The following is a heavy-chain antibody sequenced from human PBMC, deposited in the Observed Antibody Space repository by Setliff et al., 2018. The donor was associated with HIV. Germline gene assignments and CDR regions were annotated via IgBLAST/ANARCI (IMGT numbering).Heavy chain of an antibody. D-gene: IGHD3-3*02. CDR3: TRKLAPGHGMDV. J-gene: IGHJ6*02. CDR1: RFDFSNYW. Sequence: PGGSLRLSCAASRFDFSNYWMCWVRQAPGKGLEWVANIGQDGSEENYVDSVKGRFTISRDNAKNSMDLQMDSLRVEDTTVYYCTRKLAPGHGMDVWGQGTTVTVSS. CDR2: IGQDGSEE. V-gene: IGHV3-7*01.